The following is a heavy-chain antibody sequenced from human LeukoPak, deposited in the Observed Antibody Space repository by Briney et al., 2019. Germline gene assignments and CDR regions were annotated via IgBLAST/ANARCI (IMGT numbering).Heavy chain of an antibody. CDR2: INHSGST. CDR1: GGSFSGYY. V-gene: IGHV4-34*01. J-gene: IGHJ4*02. D-gene: IGHD3-9*01. CDR3: ARSDILTGFFDY. Sequence: KPSETLSLTCAVYGGSFSGYYWSWIRQPPGKGLEWIGEINHSGSTNYNPSLKSRVTISVDTSKNQNQFSLKLTSVTAADTAVYYCARSDILTGFFDYWGQGTLVTVSS.